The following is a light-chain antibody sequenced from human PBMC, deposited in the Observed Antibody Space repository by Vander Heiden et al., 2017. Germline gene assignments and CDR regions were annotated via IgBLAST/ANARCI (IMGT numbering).Light chain of an antibody. CDR2: DVF. Sequence: DIQMTQSPSFLSASVGDRVTISCQASHDISNYLNWYQQKPGKAPHLLIYDVFHLEAGVPSRFSGSGSGTHFTFTISSLQPEDIATYYCQHFDNLPMYTFGQGTKLEIK. CDR3: QHFDNLPMYT. CDR1: HDISNY. V-gene: IGKV1-33*01. J-gene: IGKJ2*01.